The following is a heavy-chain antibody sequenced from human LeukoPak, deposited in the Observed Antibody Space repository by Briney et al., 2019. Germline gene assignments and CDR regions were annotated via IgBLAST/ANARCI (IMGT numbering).Heavy chain of an antibody. CDR2: IYYSGST. CDR3: AGGIQLWPHDAFDI. CDR1: GGSISSGGYY. V-gene: IGHV4-31*03. J-gene: IGHJ3*02. Sequence: SETLSLTCTVSGGSISSGGYYWSWIRQHPGKGLEWIGYIYYSGSTYYNPSLKSRVTISVDTSKNQFSLKLSSVTAADTAVYYCAGGIQLWPHDAFDIWGQGTMVTVSS. D-gene: IGHD5-18*01.